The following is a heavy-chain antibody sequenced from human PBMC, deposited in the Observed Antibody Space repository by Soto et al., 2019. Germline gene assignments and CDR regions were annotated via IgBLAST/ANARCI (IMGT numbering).Heavy chain of an antibody. Sequence: GESLKLSCKGSGYSFTRYLISWVRQMPGKGLEWMGRIDPSDSYTNYSPSFQGHVTISADKSISTAYLQWSSLKASDTAMYYCARKRTDGVDYGENWLDPWGQGTLVTVSS. CDR2: IDPSDSYT. CDR1: GYSFTRYL. CDR3: ARKRTDGVDYGENWLDP. D-gene: IGHD4-17*01. V-gene: IGHV5-10-1*01. J-gene: IGHJ5*02.